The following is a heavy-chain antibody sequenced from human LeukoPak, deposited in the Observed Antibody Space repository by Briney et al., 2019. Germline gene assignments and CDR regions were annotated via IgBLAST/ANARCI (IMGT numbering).Heavy chain of an antibody. Sequence: PGGSLRLSCAASGFTFSIYWMICVRQAPGKGLEGVANIKQDGSEKYYVDSVKGRFTISRDNAKNSLCLQMNSLRVEDTAVYYCARVGGHCSGGSCYSPSPNFDYWGQGTLVTVSS. V-gene: IGHV3-7*01. CDR2: IKQDGSEK. CDR1: GFTFSIYW. D-gene: IGHD2-15*01. CDR3: ARVGGHCSGGSCYSPSPNFDY. J-gene: IGHJ4*02.